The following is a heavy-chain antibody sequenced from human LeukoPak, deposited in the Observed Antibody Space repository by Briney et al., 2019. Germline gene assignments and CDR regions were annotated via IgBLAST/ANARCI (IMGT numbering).Heavy chain of an antibody. V-gene: IGHV1-24*01. CDR3: ARCSVPDYDFWSGYYTQFDY. D-gene: IGHD3-3*01. Sequence: ASVKVSCKVSGYTLTELSMHWVRQAPGKGLEWMGGFDPEDGETIYAQKFQGRVTMTEDTSTDTAYMELSSLRSEDTAVYYCARCSVPDYDFWSGYYTQFDYWGQGTLVTVSS. CDR2: FDPEDGET. J-gene: IGHJ4*02. CDR1: GYTLTELS.